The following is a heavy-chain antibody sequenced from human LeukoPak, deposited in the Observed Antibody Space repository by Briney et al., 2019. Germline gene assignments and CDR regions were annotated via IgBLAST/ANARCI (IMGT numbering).Heavy chain of an antibody. D-gene: IGHD5-24*01. CDR1: GFTFDDYA. CDR2: ISGDGGST. CDR3: AKNGYNFHRIQYNWFDP. Sequence: RGSLRLSCAASGFTFDDYAMHWVRQAPGKGLEWVSLISGDGGSTYYADSVKGRFTISRDNSKNSLYLQMNSLRTEDTALYYCAKNGYNFHRIQYNWFDPWGQGTLVTVSS. J-gene: IGHJ5*02. V-gene: IGHV3-43*02.